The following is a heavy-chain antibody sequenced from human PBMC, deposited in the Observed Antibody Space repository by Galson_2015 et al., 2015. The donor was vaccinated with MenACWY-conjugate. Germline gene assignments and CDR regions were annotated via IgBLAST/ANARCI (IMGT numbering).Heavy chain of an antibody. CDR2: IKQDGSEK. Sequence: SLRLSCAASGFTFSSYWMSWVRQAPGKGLEWVANIKQDGSEKYYVDSVKGRFTISRDNAKNSLYLQMNSLRAEDTAVYYCARAPELYDFWSGGYYYYYYGMDVWGQGTTVTVSS. CDR1: GFTFSSYW. J-gene: IGHJ6*02. V-gene: IGHV3-7*03. D-gene: IGHD3-3*01. CDR3: ARAPELYDFWSGGYYYYYYGMDV.